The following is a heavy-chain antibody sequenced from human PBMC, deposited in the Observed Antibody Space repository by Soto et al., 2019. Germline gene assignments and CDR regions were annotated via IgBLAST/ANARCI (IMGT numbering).Heavy chain of an antibody. CDR2: IKEDGGEK. CDR1: GFTFSSFW. CDR3: ARDAPRHPPRPLYVFDL. J-gene: IGHJ3*01. V-gene: IGHV3-7*05. D-gene: IGHD6-6*01. Sequence: GGSLRLSCAASGFTFSSFWMSWVRQAPGKGLEWVANIKEDGGEKYSVDSVKGRFTISRDNAKNSLYLQMSSLRSEDTAVYYCARDAPRHPPRPLYVFDLWGQWTMVTVSS.